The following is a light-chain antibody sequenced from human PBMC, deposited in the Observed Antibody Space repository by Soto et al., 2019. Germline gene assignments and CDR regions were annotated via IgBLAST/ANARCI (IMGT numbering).Light chain of an antibody. J-gene: IGLJ2*01. V-gene: IGLV1-47*01. CDR2: RNN. Sequence: QSVLTQPPSASGTPGQRVAISCSGSSSNIGSNYVYWYQQLPGTAAKLLIYRNNQQPSGVPDRFSGSKSGTSASLAISGLRSEDEADYYCAAWDDSLSGHVVFGGGTKVTVL. CDR3: AAWDDSLSGHVV. CDR1: SSNIGSNY.